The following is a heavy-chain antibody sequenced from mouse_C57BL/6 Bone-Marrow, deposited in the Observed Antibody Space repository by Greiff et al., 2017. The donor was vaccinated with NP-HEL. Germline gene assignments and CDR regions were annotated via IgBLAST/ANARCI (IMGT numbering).Heavy chain of an antibody. CDR1: GFTFSSYG. J-gene: IGHJ3*01. D-gene: IGHD2-5*01. V-gene: IGHV5-6*02. CDR3: ARKSNSAWFAY. CDR2: ISSGGSYT. Sequence: DVMLVESGGDLVKPGGSLKLSCAASGFTFSSYGMSWVRQTPDKRLEWVATISSGGSYTYYPDSVKGRFTISRDNAKNTLYLQMSSLKSEDTAMYYCARKSNSAWFAYWGQGTLVTVSA.